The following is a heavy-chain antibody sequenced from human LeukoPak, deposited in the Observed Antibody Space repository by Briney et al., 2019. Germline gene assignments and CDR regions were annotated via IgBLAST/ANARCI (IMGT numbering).Heavy chain of an antibody. CDR2: IYYSGST. CDR3: ARTYYYDSSGYYAFDY. J-gene: IGHJ4*02. V-gene: IGHV4-39*01. Sequence: SETLSLTCTDSVGSISSSSYYWGWIRQPPGKGLEWIGSIYYSGSTYYNPSLKSRVTISVDTSKNQFSLKLSSVTAADTAVYYCARTYYYDSSGYYAFDYWGQGTLVTVSS. D-gene: IGHD3-22*01. CDR1: VGSISSSSYY.